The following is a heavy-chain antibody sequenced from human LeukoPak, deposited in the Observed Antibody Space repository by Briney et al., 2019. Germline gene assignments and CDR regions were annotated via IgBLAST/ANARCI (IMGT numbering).Heavy chain of an antibody. CDR2: LSWNGGST. V-gene: IGHV3-20*04. CDR1: GFTFSTYS. J-gene: IGHJ3*02. CDR3: ARDPYYYDSSGYPI. D-gene: IGHD3-22*01. Sequence: GGSLRLSCKTSGFTFSTYSLNWVRQAPGKGLEWVSTLSWNGGSTGYADSVKGRFTISRDNAKNFLYLQMNSLRAEDTALYFCARDPYYYDSSGYPIWGRGTMVAVSS.